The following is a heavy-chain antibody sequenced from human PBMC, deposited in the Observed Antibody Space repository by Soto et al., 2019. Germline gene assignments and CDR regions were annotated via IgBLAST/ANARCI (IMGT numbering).Heavy chain of an antibody. CDR3: ATISWSGGRFGGY. Sequence: EVQLLESGGGLIQPGGSLRLSCAASGFTFGNYDMSWVRQAPGEGLEWVSGIRGSGDTYYADSFQGRFIISRDNSENTVYLQMNSLRAEDTDVYYCATISWSGGRFGGYWGQETLVTVSS. CDR1: GFTFGNYD. V-gene: IGHV3-23*01. J-gene: IGHJ4*02. CDR2: IRGSGDT. D-gene: IGHD6-19*01.